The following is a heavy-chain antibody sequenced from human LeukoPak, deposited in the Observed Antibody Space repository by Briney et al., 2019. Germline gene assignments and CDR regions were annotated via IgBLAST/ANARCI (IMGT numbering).Heavy chain of an antibody. Sequence: GASVKVSCKASGYTFTSYGISWVRQAPGQGLEWMGWISAYNGNTNYAQKLQGRVTMTTDTSTSTAYMELRSLRSDDTAVYYCARDRVLRYFDWLLLGDYFVYWGQGTLVTVSS. D-gene: IGHD3-9*01. V-gene: IGHV1-18*01. CDR1: GYTFTSYG. J-gene: IGHJ4*02. CDR3: ARDRVLRYFDWLLLGDYFVY. CDR2: ISAYNGNT.